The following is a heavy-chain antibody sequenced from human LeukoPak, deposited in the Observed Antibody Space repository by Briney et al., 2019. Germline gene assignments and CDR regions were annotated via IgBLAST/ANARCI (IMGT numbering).Heavy chain of an antibody. J-gene: IGHJ4*02. CDR3: ATALFWFGEYLAY. Sequence: GRSLRLSCAASGFTFSTYGMHWVRQVPGKGLEWVAVISNDGSNKYYADSVKGRFTISRDNSKNTLYLQMTSLRAEDTAVYYCATALFWFGEYLAYWGQGTLVTVFS. D-gene: IGHD3-10*01. CDR1: GFTFSTYG. CDR2: ISNDGSNK. V-gene: IGHV3-30*03.